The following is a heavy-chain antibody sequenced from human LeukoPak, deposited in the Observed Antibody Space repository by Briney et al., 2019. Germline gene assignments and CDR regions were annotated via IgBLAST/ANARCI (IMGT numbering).Heavy chain of an antibody. V-gene: IGHV4-59*08. Sequence: SETLSLTCTVSGGSISSYYWSWIRQPPGKGLEWIGYIYYSGSTNYNPSLKSRVTISVDTSKNQFSLKLSSVTAADTAVYYWARRSYSSGWYYFDYWGQGTLVTVSS. CDR1: GGSISSYY. J-gene: IGHJ4*02. CDR2: IYYSGST. CDR3: ARRSYSSGWYYFDY. D-gene: IGHD6-19*01.